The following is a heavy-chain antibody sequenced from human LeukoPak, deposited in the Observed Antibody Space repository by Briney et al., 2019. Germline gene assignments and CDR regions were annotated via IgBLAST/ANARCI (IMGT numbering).Heavy chain of an antibody. Sequence: KASETLSLTCTVSGASVSSSNFYGAWIRQPPGRGFEWIGSIYWSGRTLYNSSLKSRVTISLDTSRNQFSLKMTSVIAADTAVYYCARYCSGDCYFDSWGQGSLVTVTS. V-gene: IGHV4-39*01. CDR1: GASVSSSNFY. CDR2: IYWSGRT. D-gene: IGHD2-21*01. J-gene: IGHJ4*02. CDR3: ARYCSGDCYFDS.